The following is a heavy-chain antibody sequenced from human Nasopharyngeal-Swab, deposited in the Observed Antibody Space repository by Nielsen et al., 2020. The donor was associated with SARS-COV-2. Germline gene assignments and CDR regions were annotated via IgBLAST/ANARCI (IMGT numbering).Heavy chain of an antibody. J-gene: IGHJ4*02. CDR2: IKNKGHSYAT. Sequence: GGSLKIFCTSSEFSFRGSTIHWVRQAFGEVLDRVGRIKNKGHSYATAYGASVKGMFTISRDDSKNTAYLQMNSLKTEDTAVYYCTSVSGSSWPNFNYWGQGTLVSVSS. V-gene: IGHV3-73*01. CDR3: TSVSGSSWPNFNY. D-gene: IGHD6-13*01. CDR1: EFSFRGST.